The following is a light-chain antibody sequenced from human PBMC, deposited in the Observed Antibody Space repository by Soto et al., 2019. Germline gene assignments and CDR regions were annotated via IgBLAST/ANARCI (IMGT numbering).Light chain of an antibody. CDR2: HSY. CDR1: ETIRRW. J-gene: IGKJ1*01. Sequence: DIEMTQSPSTLSASVGDRVTITCRASETIRRWLAWYQQRPGKAPKVLIYHSYTLESGVPARFNGSGSETDFTLTISSLQPEDSATYYCQHYNSDPWTFGQGTKVEIK. CDR3: QHYNSDPWT. V-gene: IGKV1-5*01.